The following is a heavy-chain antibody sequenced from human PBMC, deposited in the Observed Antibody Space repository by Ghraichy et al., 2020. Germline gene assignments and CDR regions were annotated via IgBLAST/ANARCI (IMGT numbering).Heavy chain of an antibody. CDR2: ISSSSSTI. CDR1: GFTFSSYS. D-gene: IGHD3-10*01. J-gene: IGHJ3*02. CDR3: ARDDLGITMVRGVITPDAFDI. V-gene: IGHV3-48*02. Sequence: GGSLRLSCAASGFTFSSYSMNWVRQAPGKGLEWVSYISSSSSTIYYADSVKGRFTISRDNAKNSLYLQMNSLRDEDTAVYYCARDDLGITMVRGVITPDAFDIWGQGTMVTVSS.